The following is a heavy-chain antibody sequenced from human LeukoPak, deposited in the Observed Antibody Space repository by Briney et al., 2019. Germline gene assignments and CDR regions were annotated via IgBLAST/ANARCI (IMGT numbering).Heavy chain of an antibody. CDR3: ARFGYQLLPFLEYYSDY. V-gene: IGHV3-21*01. CDR2: ISSSSSYI. D-gene: IGHD2-2*01. CDR1: GFTFSSYS. Sequence: GGSLRLSCAASGFTFSSYSMNWVRQAPGKGLEWVSSISSSSSYIYYADSVKGRFTISRDNAKNSLYLQMNSLRAEDTAVYYCARFGYQLLPFLEYYSDYWGQGTLVTVSS. J-gene: IGHJ4*02.